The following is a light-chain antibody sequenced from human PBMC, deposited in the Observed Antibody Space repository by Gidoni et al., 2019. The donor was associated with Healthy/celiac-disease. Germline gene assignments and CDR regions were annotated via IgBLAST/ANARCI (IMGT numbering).Light chain of an antibody. V-gene: IGKV1-5*03. CDR2: KAS. CDR1: QSISSW. CDR3: QQYSSYSPIT. J-gene: IGKJ5*01. Sequence: DMQMTQSPSTLSASVGDRVTITCRASQSISSWLAWYQQKPGKAPKLLIYKASSLESGVPSRFSGSGSGTEFTLTISSLQPDDFATYYCQQYSSYSPITFGQGTRLEIK.